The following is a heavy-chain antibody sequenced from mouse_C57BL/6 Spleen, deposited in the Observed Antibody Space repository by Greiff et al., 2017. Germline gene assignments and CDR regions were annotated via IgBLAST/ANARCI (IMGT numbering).Heavy chain of an antibody. Sequence: EVKLVESEGGLVQPGSSMKLSCTASGFTFSDYYMAWVRQVPEKGLEWVANINYDGSSTYYLDSLKSRFIISRDNAKNILYLQMSSLKSEDTATYYCARDRGIYYDYFLDYWGQGTTLTVSS. CDR1: GFTFSDYY. V-gene: IGHV5-16*01. J-gene: IGHJ2*01. CDR2: INYDGSST. CDR3: ARDRGIYYDYFLDY. D-gene: IGHD2-4*01.